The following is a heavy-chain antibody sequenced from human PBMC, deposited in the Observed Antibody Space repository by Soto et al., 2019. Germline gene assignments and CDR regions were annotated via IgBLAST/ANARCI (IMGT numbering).Heavy chain of an antibody. V-gene: IGHV1-18*01. CDR3: ARDRPTWEIITTRFDS. J-gene: IGHJ4*02. CDR1: GYTFTSYG. CDR2: ISAYKRNT. Sequence: QVQLVQSGAEVKKSGASVKVSCKGSGYTFTSYGIIWVRQAPGQGLEWMGWISAYKRNTNYAQKLQGRVTMTTDTPTSTAYMELRSLRSDDTAMYYCARDRPTWEIITTRFDSGGQGTLVTVSS. D-gene: IGHD3-22*01.